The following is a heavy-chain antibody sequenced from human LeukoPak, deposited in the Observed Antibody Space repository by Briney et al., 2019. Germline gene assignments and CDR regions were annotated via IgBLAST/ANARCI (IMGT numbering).Heavy chain of an antibody. CDR1: GGSISSSSYY. J-gene: IGHJ5*02. CDR2: IYYSGST. V-gene: IGHV4-39*07. Sequence: NPSETLSLTCTVSGGSISSSSYYWGWTRQPPGKGLEWIGSIYYSGSTYYNPSLKSRVTISVDTSKNQFSLKLSSVTAADTAVYYCAGLAQQLVLHIKSSRPNWFDPWGQGTLVTVSS. D-gene: IGHD6-13*01. CDR3: AGLAQQLVLHIKSSRPNWFDP.